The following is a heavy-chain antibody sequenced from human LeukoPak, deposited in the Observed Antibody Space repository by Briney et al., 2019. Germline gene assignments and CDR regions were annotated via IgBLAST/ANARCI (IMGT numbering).Heavy chain of an antibody. CDR2: ISSSRSII. CDR1: GFTFSNYN. D-gene: IGHD3-3*01. J-gene: IGHJ6*03. CDR3: ARDGRYYDFWNAYSNYYYYMDV. Sequence: GGSLRLSCAASGFTFSNYNRNWVRQAPGKGLEWVSYISSSRSIIFYADSVKGRFTISRDNATNSLYLHMNSLRDEDTAVYYCARDGRYYDFWNAYSNYYYYMDVWGKGTTVTVSS. V-gene: IGHV3-48*02.